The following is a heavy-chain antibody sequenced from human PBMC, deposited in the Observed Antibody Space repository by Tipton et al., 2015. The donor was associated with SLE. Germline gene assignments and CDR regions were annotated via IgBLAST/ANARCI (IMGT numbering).Heavy chain of an antibody. CDR3: AVRGYSSSLYGGNFDY. D-gene: IGHD6-13*01. CDR2: INHSGST. V-gene: IGHV4-34*01. J-gene: IGHJ4*02. Sequence: TLSLTCAVYGGSFSGYYWSWIRQPPGKGLEWIGEINHSGSTNYNPSLKSRVTISVDTSKNQFSLKLSSVTAADTAVYYCAVRGYSSSLYGGNFDYWGQGSLVTVSS. CDR1: GGSFSGYY.